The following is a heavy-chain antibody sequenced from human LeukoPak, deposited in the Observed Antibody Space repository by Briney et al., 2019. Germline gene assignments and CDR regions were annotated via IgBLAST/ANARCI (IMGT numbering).Heavy chain of an antibody. CDR1: GFALKYAW. D-gene: IGHD4/OR15-4a*01. J-gene: IGHJ4*02. V-gene: IGHV3-15*01. Sequence: GGSLRLSRAASGFALKYAWLSWVRQVPGKGREWVGLIRLATEGGTAEYASPVNGRISISRDASKNTQYLQMHRLTTQNTAVYYCTTDKREYGCHELSYWGQGTLVTVSS. CDR3: TTDKREYGCHELSY. CDR2: IRLATEGGTA.